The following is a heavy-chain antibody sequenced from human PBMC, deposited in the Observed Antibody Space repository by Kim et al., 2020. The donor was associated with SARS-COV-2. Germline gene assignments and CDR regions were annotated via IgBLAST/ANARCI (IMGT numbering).Heavy chain of an antibody. CDR3: NNGPYYYDSAAYYQDY. CDR2: IRSKRYGETT. D-gene: IGHD3-22*01. J-gene: IGHJ4*01. V-gene: IGHV3-49*03. Sequence: GGSLRLSCTTSGLNFGDYAMSWFRQAPGKGLEWVAFIRSKRYGETTEYAASVKGRFTISRDDSKRIAYLQMNGLKTEDTAVYYCNNGPYYYDSAAYYQDYWGQGTLVTVSS. CDR1: GLNFGDYA.